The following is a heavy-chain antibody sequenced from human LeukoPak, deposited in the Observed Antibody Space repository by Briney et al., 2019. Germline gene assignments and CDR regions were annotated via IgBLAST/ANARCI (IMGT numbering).Heavy chain of an antibody. CDR2: INVYNGKT. Sequence: GASVNVSCKASGYIFSNFGMNWVRQAPGQGLEWMGWINVYNGKTDYAPKFQNRATMTTDTSTSTAYMDLRRLTSDDTAVYYCARALGSSNWNFDYWGQGSLVTVSA. D-gene: IGHD2-2*01. CDR3: ARALGSSNWNFDY. CDR1: GYIFSNFG. V-gene: IGHV1-18*01. J-gene: IGHJ4*02.